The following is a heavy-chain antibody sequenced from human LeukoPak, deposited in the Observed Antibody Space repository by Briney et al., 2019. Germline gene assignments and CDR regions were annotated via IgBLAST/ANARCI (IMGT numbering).Heavy chain of an antibody. CDR1: GFTFSSYA. CDR2: ISYDGRNK. J-gene: IGHJ4*02. V-gene: IGHV3-30*09. CDR3: ARDPIGELLGYFDS. D-gene: IGHD1-26*01. Sequence: GGSLRLSCAASGFTFSSYAKHWVRQPPGKGLEWVAVISYDGRNKYYADSVKGRFAISRDNSKNTLDLQMSSLRAEDTAVYCCARDPIGELLGYFDSWGQGTLVTVSS.